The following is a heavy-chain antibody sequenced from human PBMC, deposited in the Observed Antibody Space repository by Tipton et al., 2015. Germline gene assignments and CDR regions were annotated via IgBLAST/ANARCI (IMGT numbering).Heavy chain of an antibody. V-gene: IGHV3-7*01. CDR1: GFTFSTYW. J-gene: IGHJ5*02. Sequence: SLRLSCAASGFTFSTYWMHWVRQAPGKGLEWVANIKQDGSEKWYVDSVKGRFTISRDNAKKSVYLQMNSLRVEGTAVYYCARDHVVRARWFDPWGQGTLVTVSS. D-gene: IGHD3-10*01. CDR3: ARDHVVRARWFDP. CDR2: IKQDGSEK.